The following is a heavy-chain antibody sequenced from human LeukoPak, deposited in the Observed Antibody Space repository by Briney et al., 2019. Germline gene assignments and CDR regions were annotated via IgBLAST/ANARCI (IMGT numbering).Heavy chain of an antibody. CDR1: GFTFSNAW. J-gene: IGHJ4*02. CDR3: AGGSGFDYFDY. Sequence: PGGSLRLSCAASGFTFSNAWMSWVRQAPGKGLEWVANIKQDGSEKYYVDSVKGRFTVSRDNAKNSLYLQMNSLRAEDTAVYFCAGGSGFDYFDYWGQGTLVTVSS. CDR2: IKQDGSEK. D-gene: IGHD6-19*01. V-gene: IGHV3-7*01.